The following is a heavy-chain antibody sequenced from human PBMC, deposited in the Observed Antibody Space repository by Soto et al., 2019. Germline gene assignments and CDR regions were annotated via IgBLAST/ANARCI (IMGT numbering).Heavy chain of an antibody. D-gene: IGHD6-19*01. CDR3: ARDNVAVAGDEDYYYYGMDV. CDR2: ISSTTNYI. CDR1: GFTFTRYS. J-gene: IGHJ6*02. Sequence: TGGSLRLSCAASGFTFTRYSMNWVRQAPGKGLEWVSSISSTTNYIYYGDSMKGRFTISRDNAKNSLYLQMNSLRAEDTAVYYCARDNVAVAGDEDYYYYGMDVWGQGTTVTVSS. V-gene: IGHV3-21*06.